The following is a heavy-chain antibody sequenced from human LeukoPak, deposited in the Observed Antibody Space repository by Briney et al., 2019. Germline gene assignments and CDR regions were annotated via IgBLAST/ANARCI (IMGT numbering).Heavy chain of an antibody. Sequence: GGSLRLSCAASGFTFTSYALSWVRQAPGKGLDWVSAITGSGGDTYYADSVKGRFTISRDNSKNTVYLQINSLRAEDTAVYHCARDGRDGYNFDYWGQGTLVTVSS. V-gene: IGHV3-23*01. D-gene: IGHD5-24*01. CDR1: GFTFTSYA. CDR3: ARDGRDGYNFDY. J-gene: IGHJ4*02. CDR2: ITGSGGDT.